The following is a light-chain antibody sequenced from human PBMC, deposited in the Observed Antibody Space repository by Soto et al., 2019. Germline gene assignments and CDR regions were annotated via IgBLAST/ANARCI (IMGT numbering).Light chain of an antibody. J-gene: IGKJ1*01. V-gene: IGKV3-20*01. CDR2: GAS. CDR1: QSVSSSY. CDR3: QQYGSSPWT. Sequence: EIVLTQSPGTLSLSPGERATLSCRASQSVSSSYLARYQQKPGQAPRPLIYGASSRATGIPDRFSGSGSGTDFTLTISRLEPEDFAVYYCQQYGSSPWTFGQGTKVDIK.